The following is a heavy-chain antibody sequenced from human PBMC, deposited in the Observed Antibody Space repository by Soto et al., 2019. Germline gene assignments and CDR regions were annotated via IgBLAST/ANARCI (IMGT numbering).Heavy chain of an antibody. J-gene: IGHJ3*02. Sequence: GGSLRLSCAASGFTFSSYAMSWVRQAPGKGLEWASAISGGGGSTYYADSVKGRFTISRDNSKNTLYLQMNSLRAEDTAVYYCAKGGSRDNIVLMVYATAAFDIWGQGTMVTVSS. CDR3: AKGGSRDNIVLMVYATAAFDI. V-gene: IGHV3-23*01. CDR1: GFTFSSYA. CDR2: ISGGGGST. D-gene: IGHD2-8*01.